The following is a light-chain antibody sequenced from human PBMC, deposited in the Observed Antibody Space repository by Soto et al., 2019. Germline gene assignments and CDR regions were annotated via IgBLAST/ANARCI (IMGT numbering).Light chain of an antibody. CDR3: HSYDSSLSASV. V-gene: IGLV2-23*01. J-gene: IGLJ1*01. CDR1: SSDVGSYNI. Sequence: QTVVTQPASVSGSLGQSITISCTGTSSDVGSYNIVSWYQQHPGKVPKLIIYEGSSRPSGVSNRFSGSKSGNTAALTISGLQAEDEADYYCHSYDSSLSASVFGAGTKLTVL. CDR2: EGS.